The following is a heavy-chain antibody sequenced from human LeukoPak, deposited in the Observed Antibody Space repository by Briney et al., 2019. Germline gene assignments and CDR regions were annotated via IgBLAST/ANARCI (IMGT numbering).Heavy chain of an antibody. D-gene: IGHD6-6*01. CDR1: GFTFSSYE. J-gene: IGHJ5*02. CDR2: ISGSGVTT. Sequence: GGSLRLSCAASGFTFSSYEMNWVRQAPGKGLEWVSSISGSGVTTYYVGSVKGRFTVSRDNSKSTLYLQMNSLRAEDTAVYYCAKDEGGYSSSSNTQEYNWFDPWGQGTLVTVSS. CDR3: AKDEGGYSSSSNTQEYNWFDP. V-gene: IGHV3-23*01.